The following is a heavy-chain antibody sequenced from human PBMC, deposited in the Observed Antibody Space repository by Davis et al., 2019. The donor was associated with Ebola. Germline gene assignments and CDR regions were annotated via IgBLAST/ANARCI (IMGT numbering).Heavy chain of an antibody. J-gene: IGHJ2*01. CDR2: IYYTGST. CDR3: ARDYYDSSGYLWYFDL. V-gene: IGHV4-59*12. D-gene: IGHD3-22*01. CDR1: GGSIRSYY. Sequence: SETLSLTCTVSGGSIRSYYWSWIRQPPGKGLEWIGYIYYTGSTNYNPSLKSRITMSVDKSKNQFSLKLSSVTAADTAVYYCARDYYDSSGYLWYFDLWGRGTLVTVSS.